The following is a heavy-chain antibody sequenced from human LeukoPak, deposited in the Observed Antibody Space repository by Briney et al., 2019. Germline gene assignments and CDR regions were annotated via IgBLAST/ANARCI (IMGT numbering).Heavy chain of an antibody. V-gene: IGHV1-69*06. CDR1: GGTFSSSA. D-gene: IGHD2-8*01. J-gene: IGHJ4*02. Sequence: ASVKVSCKASGGTFSSSAISWVRQAPGQGLEWMGVIIPIFGTANYAQKFQSRVTITADKSTSTAYMELSSLRSEDTAVYYCAGTLYCTNGVCYSETYYFDYWGQGTLVTVSS. CDR3: AGTLYCTNGVCYSETYYFDY. CDR2: IIPIFGTA.